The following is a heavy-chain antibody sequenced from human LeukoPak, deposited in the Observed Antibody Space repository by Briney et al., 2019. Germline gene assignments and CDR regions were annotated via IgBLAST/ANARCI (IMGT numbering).Heavy chain of an antibody. D-gene: IGHD1-26*01. CDR2: IKSKGAGGTT. J-gene: IGHJ3*02. CDR3: TTESGNYSRDAFDI. CDR1: GFTFSSYP. Sequence: GGSLRLSCAAAGFTFSSYPICWVRQAPGKGLEWVGRIKSKGAGGTTDYAAPVKGRFTISRDDSKNTLYLQMNSLKTEDTAVYYCTTESGNYSRDAFDIWGQGTMVTVSS. V-gene: IGHV3-15*01.